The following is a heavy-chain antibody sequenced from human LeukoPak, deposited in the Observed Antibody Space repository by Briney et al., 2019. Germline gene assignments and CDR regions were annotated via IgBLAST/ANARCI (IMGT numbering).Heavy chain of an antibody. V-gene: IGHV3-21*01. CDR3: ATVRSGSWDWFDP. Sequence: GGSLRLSCAASGFTFSSYSMNWVRQAPGKGLEWVSSISSSSSYIYYADSVKGRFTISRDNAKNSLYLQMNSLRVDDTAVYYCATVRSGSWDWFDPWGQGTLVTVSS. J-gene: IGHJ5*02. D-gene: IGHD3-10*01. CDR2: ISSSSSYI. CDR1: GFTFSSYS.